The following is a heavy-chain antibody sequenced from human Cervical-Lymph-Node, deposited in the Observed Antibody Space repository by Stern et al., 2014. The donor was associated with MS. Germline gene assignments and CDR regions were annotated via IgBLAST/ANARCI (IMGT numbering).Heavy chain of an antibody. CDR1: GDTFSSHG. CDR2: IIPVMTKP. J-gene: IGHJ4*02. CDR3: AREGKDVYNFDF. V-gene: IGHV1-69*01. D-gene: IGHD5-24*01. Sequence: QVQLVQSGAEVKNPGSSVKGSCKVSGDTFSSHGISWVRQVPGQGLEWMGGIIPVMTKPKYAQKFEGRVTIIADEFTDTVYLELSSLSPNDTAVYFCAREGKDVYNFDFWGQGTLVSVSP.